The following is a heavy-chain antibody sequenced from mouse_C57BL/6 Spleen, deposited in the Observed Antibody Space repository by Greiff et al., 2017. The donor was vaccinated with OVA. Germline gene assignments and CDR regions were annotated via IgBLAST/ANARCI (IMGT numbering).Heavy chain of an antibody. CDR2: IDPSDSYT. CDR1: GYTFTSYW. CDR3: ARRGYSNLYYYAMDY. V-gene: IGHV1-69*01. D-gene: IGHD2-5*01. Sequence: VQLQQPGAELVMPGASVKLSCKASGYTFTSYWMHWVKQRPGQGLEWIGEIDPSDSYTNYNQKFKGKSTLTVDKSSSTAYMQLSSLTSEDSAVYYCARRGYSNLYYYAMDYWGQGTSVTVSS. J-gene: IGHJ4*01.